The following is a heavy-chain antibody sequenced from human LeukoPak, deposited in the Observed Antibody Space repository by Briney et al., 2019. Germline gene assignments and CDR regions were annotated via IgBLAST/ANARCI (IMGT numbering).Heavy chain of an antibody. Sequence: ASVKVSCKASGYTFTSYDINWVRQATGQGLEWMGWMNPNSGNTGYAQKFQGRVTMTRNTSISTAYMELSSLRSEDTAVYYCARVLAGGYYYGMDAWGQGTTVTVSS. D-gene: IGHD1-14*01. CDR2: MNPNSGNT. CDR3: ARVLAGGYYYGMDA. V-gene: IGHV1-8*01. CDR1: GYTFTSYD. J-gene: IGHJ6*02.